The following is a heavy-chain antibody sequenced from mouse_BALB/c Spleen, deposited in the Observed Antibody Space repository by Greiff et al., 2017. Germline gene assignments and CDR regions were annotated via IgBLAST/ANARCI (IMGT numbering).Heavy chain of an antibody. D-gene: IGHD2-1*01. V-gene: IGHV1-18*01. J-gene: IGHJ4*01. CDR1: GYTFTEYT. CDR3: AGGGNYGYAMDY. CDR2: INPNNGGT. Sequence: VQLQQSGPELVKPGASVKISCKTSGYTFTEYTMHWVKQSHGKSHEWIGGINPNNGGTSYNQKFKGKATLTVDKSSSTAYMELRILTSEDSAVYYCAGGGNYGYAMDYWGQGTSVTVSS.